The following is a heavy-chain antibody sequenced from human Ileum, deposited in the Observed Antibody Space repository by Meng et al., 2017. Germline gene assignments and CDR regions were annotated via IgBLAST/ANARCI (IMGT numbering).Heavy chain of an antibody. Sequence: EVQLVEPGGGLATPGGSLRLSCAVSGFTFSNAWLSWVRQAPGEGMEWIARIRRKTDATTTDYVAPVKGRFTISRDDSENTLFLQMNSLKTEDTAVYYCTAEDPQYYFDYWGQGTLVTVSS. J-gene: IGHJ4*02. CDR2: IRRKTDATTT. CDR1: GFTFSNAW. V-gene: IGHV3-15*01. CDR3: TAEDPQYYFDY.